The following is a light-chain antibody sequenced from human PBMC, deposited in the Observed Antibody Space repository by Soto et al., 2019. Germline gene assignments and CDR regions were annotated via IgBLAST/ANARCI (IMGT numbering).Light chain of an antibody. CDR1: NSDVGAYNY. V-gene: IGLV2-14*01. J-gene: IGLJ7*01. CDR2: EVN. Sequence: QSALTQPASVSGSPGQSITISCTGSNSDVGAYNYVSWYQQHPGKAPNLIIYEVNNRPSGVSYRFSGSKSGNTASLTISGLQAEDEADYYFASYTVSHPRVFGGGTQLTVL. CDR3: ASYTVSHPRV.